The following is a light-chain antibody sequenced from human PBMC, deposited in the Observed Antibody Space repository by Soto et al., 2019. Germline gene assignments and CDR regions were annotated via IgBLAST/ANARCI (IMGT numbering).Light chain of an antibody. V-gene: IGKV3-20*01. Sequence: EIVSTQSPGTLSSSPGERATLSCRASQSVSYYLAWYQQTPGQAPPLLICGATSRATGIPDRFSGSGSGTDFTLTISRLEPEDFAVYYCQQHGSTPPITFGQGTRLE. CDR3: QQHGSTPPIT. J-gene: IGKJ5*01. CDR1: QSVSYY. CDR2: GAT.